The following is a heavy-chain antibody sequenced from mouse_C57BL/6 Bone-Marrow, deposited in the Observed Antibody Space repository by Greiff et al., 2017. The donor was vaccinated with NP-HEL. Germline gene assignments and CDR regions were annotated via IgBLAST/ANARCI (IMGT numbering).Heavy chain of an antibody. CDR3: ASLYYYGSSWAMDY. V-gene: IGHV5-6*01. J-gene: IGHJ4*01. CDR2: ISSGGSYT. Sequence: DVHLVESGGDLVKPGGSLKLSCAASGFTFSSYGMSWVRQTPDKRLEWVATISSGGSYTYYPDSVKGRFTISRDNAKNTLYLQMSSLKSEDTAMYYCASLYYYGSSWAMDYWGQGTSVTVSS. D-gene: IGHD1-1*01. CDR1: GFTFSSYG.